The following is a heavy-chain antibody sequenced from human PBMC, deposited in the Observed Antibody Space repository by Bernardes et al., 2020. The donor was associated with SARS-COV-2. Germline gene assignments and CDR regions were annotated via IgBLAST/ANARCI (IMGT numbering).Heavy chain of an antibody. CDR2: INAGNGNT. J-gene: IGHJ6*02. CDR3: ARGGVLWFGELLPEKYYGMDV. D-gene: IGHD3-10*01. Sequence: ASVKVSCKASGYTFTNYAMHWVRQAPGQRLEWMGWINAGNGNTKYSQKFQGRVTITRDTSASTAYMELSSLRSEDTAVYYCARGGVLWFGELLPEKYYGMDVWGQGTTVTVSS. V-gene: IGHV1-3*01. CDR1: GYTFTNYA.